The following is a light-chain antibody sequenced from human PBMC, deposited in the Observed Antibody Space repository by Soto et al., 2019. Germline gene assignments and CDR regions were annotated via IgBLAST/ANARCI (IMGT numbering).Light chain of an antibody. Sequence: QPVLTQPASVSGSPGQSITISCTGTSSDVGGYNYVSWYQQHPGKAPKVMIYEVSNRPSGVSNRFSGSKSGNTASLTISGLQAEDEADYYCCSYTNTNTLVFGTGTQLTVL. CDR2: EVS. J-gene: IGLJ1*01. V-gene: IGLV2-14*01. CDR1: SSDVGGYNY. CDR3: CSYTNTNTLV.